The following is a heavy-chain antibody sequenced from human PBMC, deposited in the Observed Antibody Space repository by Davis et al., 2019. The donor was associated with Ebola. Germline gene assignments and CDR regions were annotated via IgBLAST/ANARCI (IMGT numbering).Heavy chain of an antibody. V-gene: IGHV3-30-3*01. CDR1: GFTLSGDA. J-gene: IGHJ6*02. CDR3: ARDGPRPKTGSQDIYYYAMDV. Sequence: PGGSLRLSCAASGFTLSGDAMHWVRHAPGKGLEWVAVISYDGGSKYYADSVKGRFTISRDNSKNTLYLQMSGLRIGDTADYFCARDGPRPKTGSQDIYYYAMDVWGQGTTVTVSS. D-gene: IGHD1-26*01. CDR2: ISYDGGSK.